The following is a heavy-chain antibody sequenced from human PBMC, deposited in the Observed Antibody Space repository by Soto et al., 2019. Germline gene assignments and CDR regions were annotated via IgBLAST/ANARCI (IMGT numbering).Heavy chain of an antibody. CDR1: GGSISSSNYY. CDR3: ARQSRGSGSERSWFDP. Sequence: SETLSLTCTVSGGSISSSNYYWGWIRQPPGKGLEWIGSADYSGNTPYNPSLKSRVTISVDTSKNQFSLKVTSVTAADTAMYYCARQSRGSGSERSWFDPWGLGTLVTVSS. D-gene: IGHD6-25*01. J-gene: IGHJ5*02. CDR2: ADYSGNT. V-gene: IGHV4-39*01.